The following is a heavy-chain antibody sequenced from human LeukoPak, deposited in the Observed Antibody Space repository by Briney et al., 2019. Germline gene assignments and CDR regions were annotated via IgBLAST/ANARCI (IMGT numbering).Heavy chain of an antibody. J-gene: IGHJ5*02. CDR1: GYTLTSHV. CDR2: MNPNSGDT. CDR3: AKDPFDQMLPENWFDP. D-gene: IGHD2-2*01. Sequence: ASVKVSCKASGYTLTSHVINWVRQAPGQGLEWMGWMNPNSGDTNYARSFQGRVTMTRDTSISTAYMELSRLRFDDTAVYYCAKDPFDQMLPENWFDPWGQGTLVTVSS. V-gene: IGHV1-2*02.